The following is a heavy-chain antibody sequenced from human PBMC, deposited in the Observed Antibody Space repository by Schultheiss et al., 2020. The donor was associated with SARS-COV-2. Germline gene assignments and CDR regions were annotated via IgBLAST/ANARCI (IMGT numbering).Heavy chain of an antibody. CDR3: ARGKGSSP. J-gene: IGHJ5*02. D-gene: IGHD6-13*01. Sequence: GGSLRLSCATSGFTFSGSVMHWVRQAPGKGLEWVSAISGSGGSTYYADSVKGRLTISRDNSKSTLYLQMNSLRAEDTAVYYCARGKGSSPWGQGTLVTVSS. V-gene: IGHV3-23*01. CDR1: GFTFSGSV. CDR2: ISGSGGST.